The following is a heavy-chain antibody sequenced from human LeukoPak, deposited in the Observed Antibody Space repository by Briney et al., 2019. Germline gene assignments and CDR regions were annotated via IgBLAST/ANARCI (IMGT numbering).Heavy chain of an antibody. CDR2: INPNSGGT. D-gene: IGHD4/OR15-4a*01. CDR1: GYTFTGYY. V-gene: IGHV1-2*02. J-gene: IGHJ6*03. Sequence: EASVKVSCKASGYTFTGYYMHWVRQAPGQGLEWMGWINPNSGGTNYAQKFQGRVTMTRDTSISTAYMELSRLRSDDTAVYYCARGYGDYYYYYMDVWGKGTTVTVSS. CDR3: ARGYGDYYYYYMDV.